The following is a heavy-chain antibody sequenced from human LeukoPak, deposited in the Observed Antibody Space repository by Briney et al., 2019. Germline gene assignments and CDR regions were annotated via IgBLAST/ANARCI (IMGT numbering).Heavy chain of an antibody. Sequence: GGSLRLSCAVSGFTFSSYGMHWVRQAPGKGLEWVAVISYDGSNKYYADSVKGRFTISRDNSKNTLYLQMNSLRAEDTAVYYCANLGDYGDYDNWFDPWGQGTLVTVSS. CDR2: ISYDGSNK. V-gene: IGHV3-30*18. CDR1: GFTFSSYG. CDR3: ANLGDYGDYDNWFDP. J-gene: IGHJ5*02. D-gene: IGHD4-17*01.